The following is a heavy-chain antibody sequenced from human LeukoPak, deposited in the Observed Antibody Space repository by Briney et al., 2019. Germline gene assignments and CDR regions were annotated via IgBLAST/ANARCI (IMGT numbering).Heavy chain of an antibody. V-gene: IGHV3-48*03. D-gene: IGHD3-3*02. CDR3: ARGPLSTALYFDS. CDR1: GFIFSRYE. Sequence: GGSLRLSCAASGFIFSRYEMNCLRQAPGRGLDWVSYISRSGSTIYYADSVRGRYTISRDNGSSSLYLQMNSLRAEDTAIYYCARGPLSTALYFDSWGQGTLVTVSS. CDR2: ISRSGSTI. J-gene: IGHJ4*02.